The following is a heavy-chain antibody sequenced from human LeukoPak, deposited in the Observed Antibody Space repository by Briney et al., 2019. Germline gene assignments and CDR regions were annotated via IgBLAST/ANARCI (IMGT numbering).Heavy chain of an antibody. Sequence: ASVKVSCKASGGTFNTDGVTWVRQAPGRGLEWLGMIIPIFGSANYAQKFQGRVTITTDESTSTAYMELSGLRSGDTAVYYCATPRGGPAYYFDSWGQGTLVTASS. CDR2: IIPIFGSA. J-gene: IGHJ4*02. D-gene: IGHD3-10*01. CDR3: ATPRGGPAYYFDS. V-gene: IGHV1-69*05. CDR1: GGTFNTDG.